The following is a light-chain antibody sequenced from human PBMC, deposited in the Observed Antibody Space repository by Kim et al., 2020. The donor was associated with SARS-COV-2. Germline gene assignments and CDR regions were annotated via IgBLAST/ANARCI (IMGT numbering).Light chain of an antibody. CDR1: QSISSY. V-gene: IGKV1-39*01. CDR3: QQSYSTPQLT. Sequence: SVGDRVTITCRASQSISSYLNWYQQKPGKAPKLLIYAASSLQSGVPSRFGGSGSGTDFTLTISSLQPEDFATYYCQQSYSTPQLTFGGGTKVDIK. J-gene: IGKJ4*01. CDR2: AAS.